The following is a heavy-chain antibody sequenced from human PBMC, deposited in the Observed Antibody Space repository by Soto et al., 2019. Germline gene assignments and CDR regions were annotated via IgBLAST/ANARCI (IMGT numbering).Heavy chain of an antibody. CDR3: ARDRCTSPNCYFGNGMDV. CDR1: AYTFTSYY. V-gene: IGHV1-46*01. Sequence: QVQLVQSGAEMKKPGASVKVSCKASAYTFTSYYMHWVRQAPGQGLEWMGIINPSGDTTRYAQRFQGRVIMTSDTSTSTVYMELSSLRSEDTAVYYCARDRCTSPNCYFGNGMDVWGQGTTVTVSS. J-gene: IGHJ6*02. D-gene: IGHD2-2*01. CDR2: INPSGDTT.